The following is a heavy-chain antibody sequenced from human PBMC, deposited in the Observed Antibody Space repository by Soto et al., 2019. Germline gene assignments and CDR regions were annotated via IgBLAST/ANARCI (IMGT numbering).Heavy chain of an antibody. D-gene: IGHD3-3*01. CDR1: GFTFSSNG. CDR2: ISDDGRNK. CDR3: AQDQSFGVVIPLYH. J-gene: IGHJ5*02. Sequence: QVQLVESGGGVVQPGRSLRLSCAASGFTFSSNGMHWVRQAPGKGLEWVAVISDDGRNKYHADSVKGRFTISRDNSKNKLYLQMNSLRAEDTAVYYCAQDQSFGVVIPLYHWGQGTLVTVSS. V-gene: IGHV3-30*18.